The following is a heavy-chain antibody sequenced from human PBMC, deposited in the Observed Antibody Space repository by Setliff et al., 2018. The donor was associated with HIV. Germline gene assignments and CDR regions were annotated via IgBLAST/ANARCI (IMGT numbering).Heavy chain of an antibody. CDR3: ARARGLLPYYYLDV. V-gene: IGHV4-34*01. CDR2: INHSGST. J-gene: IGHJ6*03. D-gene: IGHD3-10*01. Sequence: PSETLSLTCAVFGGSFTDIGGSFTDYYWIWIRQPPGKGLEWIGEINHSGSTHYNPSLKGRFTISVDTSKNQFSLKVNSVTAADTAVYYCARARGLLPYYYLDVWG. CDR1: GGSFTDIGGSFTDYY.